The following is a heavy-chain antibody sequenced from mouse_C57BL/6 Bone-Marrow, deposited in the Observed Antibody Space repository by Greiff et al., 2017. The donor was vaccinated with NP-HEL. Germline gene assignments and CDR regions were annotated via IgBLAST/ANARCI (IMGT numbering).Heavy chain of an antibody. CDR1: GFTFSSYA. J-gene: IGHJ1*03. Sequence: EVQGVESGEGLVKPGGSLKLSCAASGFTFSSYAMSWVRQTPEKRLEWVAYISSGGDYIYYADTVKGRFTISRDNARNTLYLQMSSLKSEDTAMYYCTRDHPFYYGSSPWYFDVWGTGTTVTVSS. CDR3: TRDHPFYYGSSPWYFDV. V-gene: IGHV5-9-1*02. CDR2: ISSGGDYI. D-gene: IGHD1-1*01.